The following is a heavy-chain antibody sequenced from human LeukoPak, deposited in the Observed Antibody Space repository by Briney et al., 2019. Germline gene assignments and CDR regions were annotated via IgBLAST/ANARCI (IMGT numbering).Heavy chain of an antibody. V-gene: IGHV4-59*12. CDR3: ARSIAVAGTDY. CDR1: GGSISSYY. D-gene: IGHD6-19*01. J-gene: IGHJ4*02. CDR2: IYHSGST. Sequence: SETLSLTCTVSGGSISSYYWSWIRQPPGKGLEWIGEIYHSGSTNYNPSLKSRVTISVDKSKNQFSLKLSSVTAADTAVYYCARSIAVAGTDYWGQGTLVTVSS.